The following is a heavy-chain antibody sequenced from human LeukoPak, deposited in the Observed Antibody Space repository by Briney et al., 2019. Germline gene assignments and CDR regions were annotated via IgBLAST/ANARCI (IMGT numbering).Heavy chain of an antibody. V-gene: IGHV4-59*01. D-gene: IGHD3-10*01. J-gene: IGHJ6*02. CDR1: GGSISSYY. CDR3: ARESMVRGVISYYYYYGMDV. Sequence: SETLSLACTVSGGSISSYYWSWIRQPPGKGLEWIGYIYYSGSTNYNPSLKSRVTISVDTSKNQFSLKLSSVTAADTAVYYCARESMVRGVISYYYYYGMDVWGQGTTVTVSS. CDR2: IYYSGST.